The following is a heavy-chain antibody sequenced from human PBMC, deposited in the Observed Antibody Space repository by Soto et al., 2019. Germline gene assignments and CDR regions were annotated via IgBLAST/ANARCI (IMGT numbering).Heavy chain of an antibody. CDR3: ARVNIEWYCLGAFALDN. D-gene: IGHD3-16*01. CDR1: GFTFSSYA. CDR2: ISGSGGST. V-gene: IGHV3-23*01. J-gene: IGHJ4*02. Sequence: GGSVRLSCAASGFTFSSYAMSWVRQAPGKGLEWVSAISGSGGSTYYADSVKGRFTISRDNSKNTLYLQMNSLRAEDTAVYYCARVNIEWYCLGAFALDNWGEGTLVTVSS.